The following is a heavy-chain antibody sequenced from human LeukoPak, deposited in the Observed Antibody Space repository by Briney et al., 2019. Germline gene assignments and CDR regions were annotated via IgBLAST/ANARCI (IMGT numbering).Heavy chain of an antibody. CDR1: GGSISSSS. V-gene: IGHV3-48*02. D-gene: IGHD2-21*02. Sequence: QSSETLSLTCTVSGGSISSSSYYWGWIRQPPGKGLEWVSYISTRSSTIYYADSVKGRFTISRDNAKNSLYLQMNSLRDEDTAVYYCARDVAYCGGDCPHFDYGGQGSLVTVSS. J-gene: IGHJ4*02. CDR3: ARDVAYCGGDCPHFDY. CDR2: ISTRSSTI.